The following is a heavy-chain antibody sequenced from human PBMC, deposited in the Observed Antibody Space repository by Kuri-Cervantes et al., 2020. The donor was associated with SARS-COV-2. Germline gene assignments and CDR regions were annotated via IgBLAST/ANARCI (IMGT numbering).Heavy chain of an antibody. D-gene: IGHD2-2*01. J-gene: IGHJ6*02. V-gene: IGHV3-7*05. CDR3: ARAPIYCSSTSCYGAYGMDA. CDR1: GFTFSSYW. Sequence: LSLTCAASGFTFSSYWMSWVRQAPGKGLEWVANIKQDGSEKYYVDSVKGRFTISRDNAKNSLYLQMNSLRAEDTAVYYCARAPIYCSSTSCYGAYGMDAWGQGTTVTVSS. CDR2: IKQDGSEK.